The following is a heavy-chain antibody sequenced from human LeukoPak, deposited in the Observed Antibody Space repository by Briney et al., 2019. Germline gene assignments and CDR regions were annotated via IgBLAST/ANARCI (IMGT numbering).Heavy chain of an antibody. CDR3: ARGDRVWFDP. V-gene: IGHV1-18*01. CDR2: ISAYNGNT. J-gene: IGHJ5*02. Sequence: XXWXXQAPGQGLEWMGWISAYNGNTNYAQKLQGRVTMTTDTSTSTAYMELRSLRSDDTAVYYCARGDRVWFDPWGQGTLVTVSS. D-gene: IGHD5-12*01.